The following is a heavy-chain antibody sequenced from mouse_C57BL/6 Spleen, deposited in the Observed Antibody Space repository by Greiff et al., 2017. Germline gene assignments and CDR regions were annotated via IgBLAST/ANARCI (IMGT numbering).Heavy chain of an antibody. D-gene: IGHD2-4*01. J-gene: IGHJ4*01. CDR3: VRGNEYDAMDY. V-gene: IGHV10-3*01. CDR1: GFTFNTYA. Sequence: EVQLVESGGGLVQPKGSLKLSCAASGFTFNTYAMHWVRQAPGKGLEWVARIRSKSSNSATYYADSVKDRFTISRDDSQSMLYLQMNNLKTEDTAMYYCVRGNEYDAMDYWGQGTSVTVSS. CDR2: IRSKSSNSAT.